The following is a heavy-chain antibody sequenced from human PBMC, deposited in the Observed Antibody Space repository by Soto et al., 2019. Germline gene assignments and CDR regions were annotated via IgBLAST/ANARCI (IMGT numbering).Heavy chain of an antibody. CDR3: ARETYCSSTSCSLDSYYYYGMDV. CDR2: IIPIFGTA. Sequence: ASVKVSCKASGGTFSSYAISWVRQAPGQGLEWMGGIIPIFGTANYAQKFQGRVTITADESTSTAYMELSSLRSEDTAVYYCARETYCSSTSCSLDSYYYYGMDVWGQGTTVTVSS. CDR1: GGTFSSYA. J-gene: IGHJ6*02. D-gene: IGHD2-2*01. V-gene: IGHV1-69*13.